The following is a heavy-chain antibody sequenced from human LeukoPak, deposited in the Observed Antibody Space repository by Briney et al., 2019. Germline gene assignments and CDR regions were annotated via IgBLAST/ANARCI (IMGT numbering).Heavy chain of an antibody. CDR2: VKPDGSAT. D-gene: IGHD6-13*01. CDR3: AIRKQQVVPPRAYPYYYGMDV. CDR1: GLAFTPVW. J-gene: IGHJ6*02. V-gene: IGHV3-7*03. Sequence: GGSLRLSCAASGLAFTPVWMSWVRQAPGKGLEWVANVKPDGSATNHGDSVKGRFTISRDKSKNTLYLLMISLRAEDTAVYYCAIRKQQVVPPRAYPYYYGMDVWGQGTTVTVSS.